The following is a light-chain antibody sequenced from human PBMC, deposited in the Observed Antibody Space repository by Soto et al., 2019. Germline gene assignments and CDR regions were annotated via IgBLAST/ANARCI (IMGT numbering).Light chain of an antibody. CDR1: QTVLHGSTY. CDR3: QQYYTTPVT. J-gene: IGKJ1*01. Sequence: DIVMTQSPDSLAVSLGERATINCRSSQTVLHGSTYLAWYQQKPGQPPKLLIYWASTRESGVTDRFSGSGSGTDFTLTISSLQAEDVAVYYCQQYYTTPVTFGQGTKVEIK. CDR2: WAS. V-gene: IGKV4-1*01.